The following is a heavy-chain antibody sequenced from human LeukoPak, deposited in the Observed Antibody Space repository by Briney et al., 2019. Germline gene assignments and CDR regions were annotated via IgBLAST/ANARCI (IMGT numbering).Heavy chain of an antibody. CDR2: IYYSGNT. J-gene: IGHJ3*02. D-gene: IGHD3-22*01. CDR3: ARGPYSYDSSGAFDI. V-gene: IGHV4-39*07. CDR1: GSSISNYY. Sequence: SETLSLTCTVSGSSISNYYWGWIRQAPGKGLEWIGSIYYSGNTYYNSSLKSRVTISLDTSKNQFSLKLSSVTAADTAVYFCARGPYSYDSSGAFDIWGQGTMVTVSS.